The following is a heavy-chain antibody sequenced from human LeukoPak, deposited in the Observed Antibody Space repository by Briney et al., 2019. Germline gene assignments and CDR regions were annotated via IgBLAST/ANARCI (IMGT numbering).Heavy chain of an antibody. V-gene: IGHV1-46*01. CDR2: INPSGGST. CDR1: GYTSTSYY. J-gene: IGHJ6*02. CDR3: ARGYSGPAGYYGMDV. D-gene: IGHD1-26*01. Sequence: ASVKVSCKASGYTSTSYYMHWVRQAPGQGLEWMGIINPSGGSTSYAQKFQGRVTMTRDTSTSTVYMELSSLRSEDTAVYYCARGYSGPAGYYGMDVWGQGTTVTVSS.